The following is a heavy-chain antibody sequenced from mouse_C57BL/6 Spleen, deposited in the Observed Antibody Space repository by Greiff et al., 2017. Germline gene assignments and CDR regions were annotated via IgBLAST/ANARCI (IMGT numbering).Heavy chain of an antibody. D-gene: IGHD2-3*01. CDR2: INPNNGGT. J-gene: IGHJ4*01. Sequence: VHVKQSGPELVKPGASVKMSCKASGYTFTDYNMHWVKQSHGKSLEWIGYINPNNGGTSYNQKFKGKATLTVNKSSSTAYMELRSLTSEDSAVYYCARDGKGAMDYWGQGTSVTVSS. CDR3: ARDGKGAMDY. V-gene: IGHV1-22*01. CDR1: GYTFTDYN.